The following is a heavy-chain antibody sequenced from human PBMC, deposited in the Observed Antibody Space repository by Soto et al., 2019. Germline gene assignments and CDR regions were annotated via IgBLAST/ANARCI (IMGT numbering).Heavy chain of an antibody. CDR2: ISSSSSYT. CDR1: GFTFSNYY. D-gene: IGHD4-17*01. CDR3: ARVRGVTTGLGMDV. J-gene: IGHJ6*02. V-gene: IGHV3-11*06. Sequence: PGGSLRLSCAASGFTFSNYYMSWIRQAPGKGLEWVSYISSSSSYTNYADSVKGRFTVSRDNAKNSLYLQMNSLRAEDTAVYYCARVRGVTTGLGMDVWGQGTTVTVSS.